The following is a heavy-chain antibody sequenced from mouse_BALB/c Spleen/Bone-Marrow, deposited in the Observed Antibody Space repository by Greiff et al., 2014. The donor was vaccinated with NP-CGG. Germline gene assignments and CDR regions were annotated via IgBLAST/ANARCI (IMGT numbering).Heavy chain of an antibody. CDR2: INPSNGRT. J-gene: IGHJ2*01. D-gene: IGHD1-2*01. Sequence: VQLQQSGAELVKPGASVKLSCKASGYTFTSYWMHWVKQRPGQGLEWVGEINPSNGRTNYNENFKTKATLTVDKSSSTAYMQLSSRTSEDSAVYYCARTKTATDYFDYWGQGTTLTVSS. CDR3: ARTKTATDYFDY. CDR1: GYTFTSYW. V-gene: IGHV1S81*02.